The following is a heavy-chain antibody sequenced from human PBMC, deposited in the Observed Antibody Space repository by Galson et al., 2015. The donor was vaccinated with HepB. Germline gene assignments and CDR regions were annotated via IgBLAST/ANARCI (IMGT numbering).Heavy chain of an antibody. Sequence: SVKVSCKASGYTLTSYYMHWVRQAPGQGLEWVGIIDPSGGSTFYAQKFQGRVTVTRDTSTSTVYMVLSSLRSEDTAVYYCARDRRRYCSGGTCYPRFLDGMDVWGQGTTVTVSS. CDR1: GYTLTSYY. V-gene: IGHV1-46*01. D-gene: IGHD2-15*01. J-gene: IGHJ6*02. CDR2: IDPSGGST. CDR3: ARDRRRYCSGGTCYPRFLDGMDV.